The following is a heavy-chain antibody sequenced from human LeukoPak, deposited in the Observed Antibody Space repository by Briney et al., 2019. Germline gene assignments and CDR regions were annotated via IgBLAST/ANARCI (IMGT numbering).Heavy chain of an antibody. CDR1: GFTLSKYW. CDR2: ISSDGTTT. D-gene: IGHD3-9*01. Sequence: PGGSLRLSCAASGFTLSKYWMHWVRQAPGKGVAWVSRISSDGTTTAYADSVKGRFTISRDSAKNMLYLQMNSLRVEDTAMYYCASPGDNYAILGLDYWGQGTLVTVSS. CDR3: ASPGDNYAILGLDY. V-gene: IGHV3-74*01. J-gene: IGHJ4*02.